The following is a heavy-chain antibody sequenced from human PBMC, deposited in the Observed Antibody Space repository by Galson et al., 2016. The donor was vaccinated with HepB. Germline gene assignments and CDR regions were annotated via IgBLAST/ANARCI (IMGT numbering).Heavy chain of an antibody. V-gene: IGHV3-33*05. CDR1: GLSVTTYG. D-gene: IGHD1-26*01. Sequence: SLRLSCAASGLSVTTYGMHWVRQAPGKGLEWVAVVSYDGETKYYADSVKGRFTISRDNSKNTLFLQMDSLRVDDTAVYYCARGRRYSGTHGLFDYWGQGALVTVSS. J-gene: IGHJ4*02. CDR2: VSYDGETK. CDR3: ARGRRYSGTHGLFDY.